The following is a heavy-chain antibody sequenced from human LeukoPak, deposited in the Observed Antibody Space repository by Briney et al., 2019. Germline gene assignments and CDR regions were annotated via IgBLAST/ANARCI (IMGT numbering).Heavy chain of an antibody. CDR3: ARGHHTYYYGSGSSDY. J-gene: IGHJ4*02. Sequence: SETLSLTCTVSGGSISSHYWSWIRQSPGKGLEWIGYIYYSGSTNYNPSLKSRVTISVDTSKNQFSLKLSSVTAADTAVYYCARGHHTYYYGSGSSDYWGQGTLVTVSS. CDR2: IYYSGST. V-gene: IGHV4-59*11. CDR1: GGSISSHY. D-gene: IGHD3-10*01.